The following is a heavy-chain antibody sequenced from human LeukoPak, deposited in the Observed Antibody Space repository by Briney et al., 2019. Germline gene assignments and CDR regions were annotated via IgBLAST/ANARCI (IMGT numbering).Heavy chain of an antibody. D-gene: IGHD6-19*01. CDR3: ARGPYSCGCPHDY. CDR2: ISSSSSYI. V-gene: IGHV3-21*01. Sequence: GGSLRLSCAASGFTFSSYSMNWVRQAPGKGLEWVSSISSSSSYIYYADSVKGRFTISRDNAKNSLYLQMNSLRAEDTAVYYCARGPYSCGCPHDYWGQGNLVTVSS. CDR1: GFTFSSYS. J-gene: IGHJ4*02.